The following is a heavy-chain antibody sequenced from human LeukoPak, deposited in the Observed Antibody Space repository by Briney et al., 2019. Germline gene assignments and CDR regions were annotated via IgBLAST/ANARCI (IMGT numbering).Heavy chain of an antibody. D-gene: IGHD6-19*01. CDR3: ARVVPAVAGSRWFDP. Sequence: GGSLRLSCAASGFTFSSYSMNWVRQAPGKGLEWVSSISSSSSYIYYADSVKGRFTISRDNAKNSLYLLMNSLRAEDTAVYYCARVVPAVAGSRWFDPWGQGTLVTVSS. V-gene: IGHV3-21*01. J-gene: IGHJ5*02. CDR2: ISSSSSYI. CDR1: GFTFSSYS.